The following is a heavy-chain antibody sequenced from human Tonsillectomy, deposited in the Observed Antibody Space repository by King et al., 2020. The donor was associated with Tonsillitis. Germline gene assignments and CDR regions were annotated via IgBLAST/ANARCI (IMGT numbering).Heavy chain of an antibody. V-gene: IGHV4-31*11. CDR3: ARYEGGVFDP. D-gene: IGHD2-15*01. Sequence: VQLQESGPGLVKPSQALSLTCVVSGVSVLSDDHYWTWIRQHPGKGLEWIAYLYQNANTYNPSTYYNPPPKSRLTMSIDTSRNHFSLKLNSVAAADTALYFGARYEGGVFDPWGQGTLVAVSS. J-gene: IGHJ5*02. CDR1: GVSVLSDDHY. CDR2: LYQNANTYNPST.